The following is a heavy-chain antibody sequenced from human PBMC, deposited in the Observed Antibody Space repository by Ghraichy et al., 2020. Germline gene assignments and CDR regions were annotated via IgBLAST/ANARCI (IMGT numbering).Heavy chain of an antibody. V-gene: IGHV4-59*11. CDR3: ARATNEDTVSWIAARWYIDL. Sequence: SETLSLTCTVSGGSISSHYWSWIRQPPGKGLEWIGYIYYSENTDYSPSLRSRVTISVDTSKNQVSLKLTSLTAADTAVYYCARATNEDTVSWIAARWYIDLWGRGTPVTVSS. CDR1: GGSISSHY. J-gene: IGHJ2*01. CDR2: IYYSENT. D-gene: IGHD5/OR15-5a*01.